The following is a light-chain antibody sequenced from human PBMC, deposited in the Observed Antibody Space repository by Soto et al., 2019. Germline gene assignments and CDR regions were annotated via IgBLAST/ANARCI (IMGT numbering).Light chain of an antibody. J-gene: IGKJ2*01. Sequence: EIVMTQSPATLSVSPGERATLSCRASQSVSSNVAWYQQKPGQAPSLLIYGASTRATGLPARFSGSGSGTEFTLTISSLQSVDFAVYYCQQYNSWPMYTFGQGTKLEIK. V-gene: IGKV3-15*01. CDR2: GAS. CDR1: QSVSSN. CDR3: QQYNSWPMYT.